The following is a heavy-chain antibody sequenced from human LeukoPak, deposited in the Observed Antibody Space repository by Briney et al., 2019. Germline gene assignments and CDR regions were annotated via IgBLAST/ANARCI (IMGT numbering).Heavy chain of an antibody. D-gene: IGHD6-13*01. V-gene: IGHV3-53*01. CDR2: IYCGGST. J-gene: IGHJ4*02. CDR3: FSGYSSSWWGY. CDR1: VFTVRSKY. Sequence: GVCVSLSRAACVFTVRSKYLLGVRQAPARGLVGGSVIYCGGSTYYADSVQGRFTISRDNSKITPYLQMTSLRAEDTAVYYCFSGYSSSWWGYWGQGTLVTVSS.